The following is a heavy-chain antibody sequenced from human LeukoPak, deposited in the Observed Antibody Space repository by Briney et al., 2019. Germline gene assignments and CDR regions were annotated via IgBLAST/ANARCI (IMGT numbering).Heavy chain of an antibody. J-gene: IGHJ4*02. D-gene: IGHD3-22*01. V-gene: IGHV1-69*05. CDR3: ARAGSPPYYYDSSGYLTLDY. CDR1: GGTFSSYA. Sequence: SVKVSCKASGGTFSSYAISWVRQAPGQGLEWMGGIIPIFGTANYAQKFQGRVTITTDESTSTAYMELSSLRSEDTAVYYCARAGSPPYYYDSSGYLTLDYWSQGTLVTVSS. CDR2: IIPIFGTA.